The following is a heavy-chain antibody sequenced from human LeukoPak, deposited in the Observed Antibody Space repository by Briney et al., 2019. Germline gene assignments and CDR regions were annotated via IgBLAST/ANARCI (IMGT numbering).Heavy chain of an antibody. CDR2: ITRSGNTI. D-gene: IGHD1-1*01. Sequence: PGGSLRLSCAASGFTFISYEMNWVRQSPGKGLEWISYITRSGNTIYYADSVKGRFTISRDNGKNSLYLQMNSLRAEDTAVYYCAREETGDYFDYWGQGTLVTVSS. CDR3: AREETGDYFDY. CDR1: GFTFISYE. V-gene: IGHV3-48*03. J-gene: IGHJ4*02.